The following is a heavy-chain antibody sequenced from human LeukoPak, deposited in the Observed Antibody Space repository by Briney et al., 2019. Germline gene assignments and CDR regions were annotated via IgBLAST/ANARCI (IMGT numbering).Heavy chain of an antibody. D-gene: IGHD6-13*01. Sequence: GASVKVSCKASGYTFSSYGITWVRQAPGQGLEWMGWINPNSGGTNYAQKFQGRVTMTRDTSISTAYMELSRLRSDDTAVYYCARVQGRIAAAGTVSFTWGYWGQGTLVTVSS. CDR2: INPNSGGT. J-gene: IGHJ4*02. CDR3: ARVQGRIAAAGTVSFTWGY. CDR1: GYTFSSYG. V-gene: IGHV1-2*02.